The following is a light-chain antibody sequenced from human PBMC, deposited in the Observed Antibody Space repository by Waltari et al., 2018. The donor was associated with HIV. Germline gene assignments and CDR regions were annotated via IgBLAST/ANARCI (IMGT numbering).Light chain of an antibody. Sequence: EIVMTQSPATLSVFPGESATLSCRASQSINSNLAWYQHKPGQAPRPLIYGASTRATGIPARFTGSGSGTDFTLTISSLQSEDFAVYYCQQYADWPPLTFGGGTKVEIK. J-gene: IGKJ4*01. CDR1: QSINSN. V-gene: IGKV3-15*01. CDR2: GAS. CDR3: QQYADWPPLT.